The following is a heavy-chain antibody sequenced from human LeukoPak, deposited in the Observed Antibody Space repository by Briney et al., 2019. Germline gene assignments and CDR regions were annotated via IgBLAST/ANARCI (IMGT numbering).Heavy chain of an antibody. Sequence: PRGSLTLSCEGSGFSVGSKYMNWVRQAPGKGLEWVSILYSGGGTYYADSVKGRFTVSRDSSKNTLYLHMNSLRVEDTAVYYCARVGDHYHWYLDVWGRGTLVTVSS. CDR1: GFSVGSKY. V-gene: IGHV3-53*01. D-gene: IGHD3-10*01. J-gene: IGHJ2*01. CDR2: LYSGGGT. CDR3: ARVGDHYHWYLDV.